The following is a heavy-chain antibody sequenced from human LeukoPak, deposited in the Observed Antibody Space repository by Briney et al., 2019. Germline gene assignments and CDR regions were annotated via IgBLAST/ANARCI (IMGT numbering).Heavy chain of an antibody. V-gene: IGHV4-61*02. Sequence: SETLSLTCTLSGVSTSGVTYEVGWIRQPAGKGLEWIGRIYTSASTNYNPSPKSRVTISVDTSKNQFSLKLSSWTAAHSAMYYWASVARRSSSLSNKYSSMDVWGKGTTVTVSS. D-gene: IGHD6-6*01. J-gene: IGHJ6*03. CDR2: IYTSAST. CDR1: GVSTSGVT. CDR3: ASVARRSSSLSNKYSSMDV.